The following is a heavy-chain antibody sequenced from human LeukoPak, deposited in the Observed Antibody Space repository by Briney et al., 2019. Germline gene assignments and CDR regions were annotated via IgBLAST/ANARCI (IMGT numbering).Heavy chain of an antibody. Sequence: SQTLSLTCTVSGGSISSGSYYWRWLRQPAGTGLEWIGRIYTSGSTNDNPSLKSPVTISVDTSKNQFSLKLSSVTAADTAVYYCARDRTLPHYDILTGYPNWFDPWGQGTLVTVSS. CDR3: ARDRTLPHYDILTGYPNWFDP. V-gene: IGHV4-61*02. D-gene: IGHD3-9*01. CDR1: GGSISSGSYY. J-gene: IGHJ5*02. CDR2: IYTSGST.